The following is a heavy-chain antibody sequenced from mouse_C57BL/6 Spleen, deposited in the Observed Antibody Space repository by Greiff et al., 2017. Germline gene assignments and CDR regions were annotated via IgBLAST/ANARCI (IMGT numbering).Heavy chain of an antibody. D-gene: IGHD1-1*01. CDR3: TRSGGSSYDYYAMDY. CDR2: IDPETGGT. J-gene: IGHJ4*01. V-gene: IGHV1-15*01. Sequence: QVQLQQSGAELVRPGASVTLSCKASGYTFTDYEMHWVKQTPVHGLEWIGAIDPETGGTAYNQKFKGKAILTADKSSSTAYMGLRSLTSEDSAVYYCTRSGGSSYDYYAMDYWGQGTSVTVSS. CDR1: GYTFTDYE.